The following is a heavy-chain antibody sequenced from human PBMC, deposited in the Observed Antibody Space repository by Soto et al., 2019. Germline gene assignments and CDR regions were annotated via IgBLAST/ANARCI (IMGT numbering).Heavy chain of an antibody. CDR3: ARGVRGITMIVVVSDAFDI. D-gene: IGHD3-22*01. Sequence: GASVKVSCKASGYTFTSYDINWVRQATGQGIEWMGWMNPNSGNTVYAQKFQGSVTMTRNTSISTAYMELSSLRSQDTAVYYCARGVRGITMIVVVSDAFDIWGQGTMVTVSS. J-gene: IGHJ3*02. CDR2: MNPNSGNT. CDR1: GYTFTSYD. V-gene: IGHV1-8*01.